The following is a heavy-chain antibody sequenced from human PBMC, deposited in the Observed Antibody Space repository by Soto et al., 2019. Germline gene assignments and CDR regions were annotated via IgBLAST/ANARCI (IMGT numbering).Heavy chain of an antibody. Sequence: QVQLQESGPGLVKPSQTLSLTCTVSGGSISSGGYYWSWIRQHPGKGLEWIGYIYYSGSTYYNPSLKSRVTISVDTSKNHFSLKLSSVTAADTAVYYCARGGYDYVWGSERPLFDYWGQGTLVTVSS. CDR1: GGSISSGGYY. CDR2: IYYSGST. V-gene: IGHV4-31*03. J-gene: IGHJ4*02. CDR3: ARGGYDYVWGSERPLFDY. D-gene: IGHD3-16*01.